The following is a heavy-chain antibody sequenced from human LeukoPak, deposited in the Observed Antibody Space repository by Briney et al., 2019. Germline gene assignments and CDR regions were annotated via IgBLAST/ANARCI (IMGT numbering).Heavy chain of an antibody. D-gene: IGHD6-19*01. V-gene: IGHV4-39*01. CDR3: ARAGAVAGVY. CDR1: GGFISSSSYY. Sequence: SETLSLTCTVSGGFISSSSYYWGWIRQPPGKGLEWIGSIYYSGSTYYNPSLKSRVTISVDTSKNQFSLKLSSVTAADTAVYYCARAGAVAGVYWGQGTLVTVSS. CDR2: IYYSGST. J-gene: IGHJ4*02.